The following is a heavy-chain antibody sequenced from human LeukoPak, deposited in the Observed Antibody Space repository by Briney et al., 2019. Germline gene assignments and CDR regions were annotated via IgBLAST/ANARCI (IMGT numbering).Heavy chain of an antibody. CDR2: IGAYNGNT. Sequence: ASVKVSCKASGYTFTSYGISWVRQAPEQGLEWMGWIGAYNGNTNYAQKLQGRVTMTTDTSTSTAYMELRSLRSDDTAVYYCARDGGGYYYYYMDVWGKGTTVTVSS. CDR1: GYTFTSYG. V-gene: IGHV1-18*01. J-gene: IGHJ6*03. CDR3: ARDGGGYYYYYMDV.